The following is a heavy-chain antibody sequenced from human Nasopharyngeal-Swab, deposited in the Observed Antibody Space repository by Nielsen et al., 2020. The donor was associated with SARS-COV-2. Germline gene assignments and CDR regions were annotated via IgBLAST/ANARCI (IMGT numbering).Heavy chain of an antibody. CDR2: TYFRSKWLN. CDR3: ARGSGTHSDYFDY. J-gene: IGHJ4*02. V-gene: IGHV6-1*01. D-gene: IGHD1-26*01. Sequence: SQTLSLTCAISGDSVSSNSAAWTWLRQSPSRGLEWLGRTYFRSKWLNDYAVSVKSRITINQDTSRNQFSLQLNSVTPEDTAIYYCARGSGTHSDYFDYWGQGTLVSVSS. CDR1: GDSVSSNSAA.